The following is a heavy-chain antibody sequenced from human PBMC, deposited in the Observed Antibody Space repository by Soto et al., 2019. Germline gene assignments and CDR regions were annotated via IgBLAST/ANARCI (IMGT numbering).Heavy chain of an antibody. V-gene: IGHV1-2*02. J-gene: IGHJ3*02. CDR3: ARGGGVGVAGSAAFDM. CDR2: INPATGAA. D-gene: IGHD3-3*01. Sequence: QLHLVQSGAVVKKPGASVTVSCSASGYPVTAYYMHWVRQAPGRGLEWMGGINPATGAAKYTQTFQGRVXMTRDTSTSTVFMELSGLTSEDTAVFYCARGGGVGVAGSAAFDMWGQGTLVTVSS. CDR1: GYPVTAYY.